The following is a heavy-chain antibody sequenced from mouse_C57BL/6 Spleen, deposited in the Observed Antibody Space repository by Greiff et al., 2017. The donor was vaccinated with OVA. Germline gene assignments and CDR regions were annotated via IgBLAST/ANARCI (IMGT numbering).Heavy chain of an antibody. CDR1: GFTFSSYG. CDR3: ARHHDGYYVAY. CDR2: ISSGGSYT. D-gene: IGHD2-3*01. Sequence: EVMLVESGGDLVKPGGSLKLSCAASGFTFSSYGMSWVRQTPDKRLEWVATISSGGSYTYYPDSVKGRFTISRDNAKNTLYLQMSSLKSEDTAMYYCARHHDGYYVAYWGQGTLVTVSA. V-gene: IGHV5-6*01. J-gene: IGHJ3*01.